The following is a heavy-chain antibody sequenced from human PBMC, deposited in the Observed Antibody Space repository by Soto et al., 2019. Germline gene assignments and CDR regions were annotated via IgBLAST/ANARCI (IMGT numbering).Heavy chain of an antibody. CDR2: IYYSGST. CDR1: GGSISSGGYY. V-gene: IGHV4-31*03. J-gene: IGHJ5*02. CDR3: AREGYYYDSSGYPPPPHWFDP. Sequence: QVQLQESGPGLVKPSQTLSLTCTVSGGSISSGGYYWSWIRQHPGKGLEWIGYIYYSGSTYYNPSLKSRVTISVDTSKNQFSLKLSSVTAADTAVYYCAREGYYYDSSGYPPPPHWFDPWGQGTLVTVSS. D-gene: IGHD3-22*01.